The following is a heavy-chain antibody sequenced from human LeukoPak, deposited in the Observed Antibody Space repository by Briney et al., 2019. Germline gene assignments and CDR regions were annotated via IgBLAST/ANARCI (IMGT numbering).Heavy chain of an antibody. CDR3: AKDRVYDSSGYYSGVFDY. CDR1: GFTFSSYS. D-gene: IGHD3-22*01. Sequence: GGSLRLSCAASGFTFSSYSMNWVRQAPGKGLEWVSSISSSSSYIYYADSVKGRFTISRDNSKNTLYLQMNSLRAEDTAVYYCAKDRVYDSSGYYSGVFDYWGQGTLVTVSS. V-gene: IGHV3-21*04. J-gene: IGHJ4*02. CDR2: ISSSSSYI.